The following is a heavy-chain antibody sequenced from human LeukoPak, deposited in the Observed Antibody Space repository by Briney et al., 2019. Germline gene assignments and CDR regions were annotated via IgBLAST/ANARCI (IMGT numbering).Heavy chain of an antibody. CDR1: GFTFSSYA. Sequence: GSLRLSCAASGFTFSSYAMHWVRQPPGKGLEWIGEINHSGSTNYNPSLKSRVTISVDTSKNQFSLKLSSVTAADTAVYYCARGRRMVAATNHDAFDIWGQGTMVTVSS. CDR2: INHSGST. D-gene: IGHD2-15*01. V-gene: IGHV4-34*01. CDR3: ARGRRMVAATNHDAFDI. J-gene: IGHJ3*02.